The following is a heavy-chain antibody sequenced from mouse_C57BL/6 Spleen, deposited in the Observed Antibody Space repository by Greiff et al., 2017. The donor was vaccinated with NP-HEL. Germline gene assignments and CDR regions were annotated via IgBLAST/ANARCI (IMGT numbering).Heavy chain of an antibody. Sequence: VQGVESDAELVKPGASVKISCKVSGYTFTDHTIHWMKQRPEQGLEWIGYIYPRDGSTKYNEKFKGKATLTADKSSSTAYMQLNSLTSEDSAVYFCARGRGWLLPSMDYWGQGTSVTVSS. J-gene: IGHJ4*01. D-gene: IGHD2-3*01. CDR2: IYPRDGST. V-gene: IGHV1-78*01. CDR3: ARGRGWLLPSMDY. CDR1: GYTFTDHT.